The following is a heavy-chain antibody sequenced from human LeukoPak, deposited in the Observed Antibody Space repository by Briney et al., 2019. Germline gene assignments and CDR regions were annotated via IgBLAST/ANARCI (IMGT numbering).Heavy chain of an antibody. CDR2: IYYSGST. CDR3: ARRSYYYDSSGYPYFDY. J-gene: IGHJ4*02. CDR1: GGSISSYY. V-gene: IGHV4-59*01. Sequence: PSETLSLTCTVSGGSISSYYWSWIRQPPGKGLEWIGYIYYSGSTNYNPSLKSRVTISVDTSKNQFSLKLSSVTAADTAVYYCARRSYYYDSSGYPYFDYWGQGTLVTVSS. D-gene: IGHD3-22*01.